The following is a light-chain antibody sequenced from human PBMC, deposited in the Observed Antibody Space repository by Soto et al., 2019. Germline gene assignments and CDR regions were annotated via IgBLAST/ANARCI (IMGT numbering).Light chain of an antibody. CDR1: QSVSSY. CDR2: DAS. Sequence: EIVLTQSPATLSLSPGERATLSCTASQSVSSYLDWYQQKPGQAPRLLIYDASNRATGIPDRFSGSGSGTDFTLTISSLEPEDLAVYYCQQRSNWPLTFGGGTKVEIK. V-gene: IGKV3-11*01. J-gene: IGKJ4*01. CDR3: QQRSNWPLT.